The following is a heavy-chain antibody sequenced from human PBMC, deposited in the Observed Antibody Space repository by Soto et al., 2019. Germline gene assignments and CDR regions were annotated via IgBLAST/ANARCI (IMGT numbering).Heavy chain of an antibody. CDR2: IYYSGST. CDR3: ARDQRIDGYNP. V-gene: IGHV4-59*01. D-gene: IGHD5-12*01. CDR1: GGSISSYY. J-gene: IGHJ4*02. Sequence: SETLSLTCTVSGGSISSYYWSWIRQPPGKGLEWIGYIYYSGSTNYNPSLKSRVTISVDTSKNQFSLKLSSVTAADTPVYYCARDQRIDGYNPWGQGTLVTVSS.